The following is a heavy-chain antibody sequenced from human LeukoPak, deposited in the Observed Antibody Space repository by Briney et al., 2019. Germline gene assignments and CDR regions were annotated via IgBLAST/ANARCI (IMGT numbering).Heavy chain of an antibody. V-gene: IGHV3-66*01. CDR1: GLSVTIHY. CDR3: TYGDYPLTY. CDR2: IYSDGKT. Sequence: GGSLSLSCTPSGLSVTIHYWQCARQAPGKALEWVSIIYSDGKTLYTKSVKGRFTFSRDKSKNTFYLQMNSLRAEDTAVYFCTYGDYPLTYWGQGTLVTVSS. J-gene: IGHJ4*02. D-gene: IGHD4-17*01.